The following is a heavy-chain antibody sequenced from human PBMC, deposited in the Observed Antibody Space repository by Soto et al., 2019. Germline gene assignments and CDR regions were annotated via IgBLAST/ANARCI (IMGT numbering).Heavy chain of an antibody. V-gene: IGHV1-69*13. CDR1: GGTFSSYA. J-gene: IGHJ4*02. CDR2: IIPIFGTA. CDR3: ARVGLYDFWSGNFDY. Sequence: GASVKVSCKASGGTFSSYAISWVRQAPGQGLEWMGGIIPIFGTANYAQKFQGRVTITADESTSTAYMELSSLRSEDTAVYYCARVGLYDFWSGNFDYWGQGXLVTVSS. D-gene: IGHD3-3*01.